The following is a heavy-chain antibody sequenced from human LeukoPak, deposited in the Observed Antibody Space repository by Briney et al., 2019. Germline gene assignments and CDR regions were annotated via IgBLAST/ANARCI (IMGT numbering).Heavy chain of an antibody. J-gene: IGHJ4*02. Sequence: PGGSLRLSCAASGFTFSSYAMHWVRQAPGKGLEWVAVISYDGSNKYYADSVKGRFTISRDNSKNTLYLQMNSLRAEDTAVYYCARDMRAGTCFDYWGQGTLVTVSS. CDR1: GFTFSSYA. D-gene: IGHD6-19*01. CDR2: ISYDGSNK. V-gene: IGHV3-30-3*01. CDR3: ARDMRAGTCFDY.